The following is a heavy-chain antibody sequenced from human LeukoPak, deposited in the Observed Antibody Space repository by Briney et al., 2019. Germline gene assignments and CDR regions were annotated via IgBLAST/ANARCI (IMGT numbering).Heavy chain of an antibody. J-gene: IGHJ5*02. V-gene: IGHV4-39*01. CDR2: IYYSGST. Sequence: SETLSLTCTVSGGSISSSSYYWGWIRQPPGKGLEWIGSIYYSGSTYYNPSLKSRVTISVDTSKNQFSLKLSSVTAADTAVYYCARLEGWFDPWGQGTLVTVSS. CDR3: ARLEGWFDP. CDR1: GGSISSSSYY.